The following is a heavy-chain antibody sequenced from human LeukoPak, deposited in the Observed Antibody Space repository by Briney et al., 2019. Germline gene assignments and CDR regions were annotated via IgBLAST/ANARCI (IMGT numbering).Heavy chain of an antibody. CDR2: IYTSGST. CDR1: GGSISSYY. CDR3: ARHFNPTPHFDY. Sequence: SETLSLTCTVSGGSISSYYWSWIRQPPGKGLEWIGYIYTSGSTNYNPSLKSRVTISVDTSKNQFSLKLSSVIAADTAVYYCARHFNPTPHFDYWGQGTLVTVSS. J-gene: IGHJ4*02. V-gene: IGHV4-4*09.